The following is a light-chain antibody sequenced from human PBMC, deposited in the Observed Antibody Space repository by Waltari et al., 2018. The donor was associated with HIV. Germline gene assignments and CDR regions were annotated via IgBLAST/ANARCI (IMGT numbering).Light chain of an antibody. V-gene: IGLV1-47*01. CDR3: EAWDDSLSGWV. CDR1: NSNTGNSY. Sequence: QSVLTQPPSASGTPGQTVTLSCSGSNSNTGNSYVYLYQPLPGAHPKVLIYTNNQRPSGGPDLFSGSKSGTSASLAISGLRSEDEADYYCEAWDDSLSGWVFGGGTKLTVL. CDR2: TNN. J-gene: IGLJ3*02.